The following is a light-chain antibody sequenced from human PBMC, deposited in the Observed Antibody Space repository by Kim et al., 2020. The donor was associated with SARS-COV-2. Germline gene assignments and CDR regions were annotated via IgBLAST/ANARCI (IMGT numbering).Light chain of an antibody. V-gene: IGKV3-15*01. Sequence: SVSAGESATLSCRASQNIRDYVVWYQHKSGQAPRLLIYGASIRATGIPARFSGSGSVTEFTLTISSLQSDDSAVYFCQQYGSWPRTFGQGTKLEI. CDR1: QNIRDY. CDR3: QQYGSWPRT. CDR2: GAS. J-gene: IGKJ2*02.